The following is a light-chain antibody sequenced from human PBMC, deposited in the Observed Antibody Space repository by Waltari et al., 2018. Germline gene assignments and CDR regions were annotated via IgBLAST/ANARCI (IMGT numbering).Light chain of an antibody. CDR1: SSHIGSNT. CDR3: AAWDDSLNVVV. Sequence: QSVLTQPPSASGTPGQRVTISCSGSSSHIGSNTLNWYQQRPGTAPNLLIYSNNQRPSGVPDRFSGSKSGTSASLAISGLQSEDEADYYCAAWDDSLNVVVFGGGTKLTVL. J-gene: IGLJ2*01. V-gene: IGLV1-44*01. CDR2: SNN.